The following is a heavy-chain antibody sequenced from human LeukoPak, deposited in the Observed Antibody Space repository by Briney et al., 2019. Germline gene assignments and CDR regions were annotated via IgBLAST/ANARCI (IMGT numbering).Heavy chain of an antibody. V-gene: IGHV1-2*06. CDR1: GYTFTGYY. Sequence: ASVKVSCKASGYTFTGYYMHWVRQAPGQGLEWMGRINPNSGGTNYAQKFQGRVTMTRDTSISTAYMELSRLRSDDTAVYYCARGRSFYSGSYEAINWFDPWGREPWSPSPQ. J-gene: IGHJ5*02. CDR2: INPNSGGT. CDR3: ARGRSFYSGSYEAINWFDP. D-gene: IGHD1-26*01.